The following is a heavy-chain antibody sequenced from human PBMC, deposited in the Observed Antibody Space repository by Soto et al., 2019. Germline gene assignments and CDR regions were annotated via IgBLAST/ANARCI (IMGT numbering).Heavy chain of an antibody. CDR3: AAEGSYGQAVGGYFDY. CDR1: GFTFSSYA. CDR2: ISGSGGST. V-gene: IGHV3-23*01. J-gene: IGHJ4*02. D-gene: IGHD5-18*01. Sequence: EVQLLESGGGLVQPGGSLRLSCAASGFTFSSYAMSWVRQAPGKGLEWVSAISGSGGSTYYADSVKGRFTISRDNSKNTLYLQMNSLRAEDTAVYYCAAEGSYGQAVGGYFDYWGQGTLVTVSS.